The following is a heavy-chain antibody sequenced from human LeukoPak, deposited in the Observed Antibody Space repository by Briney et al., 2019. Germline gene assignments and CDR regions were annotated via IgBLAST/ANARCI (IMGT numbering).Heavy chain of an antibody. CDR2: INPNSGGT. CDR3: ARAVQQLVRGYYYYYMDV. D-gene: IGHD6-6*01. V-gene: IGHV1-2*02. Sequence: ASVKVSCKASGYTFTGYYMHWVRQAPGQGLEWMGWINPNSGGTNYAQKFQGRVTMTRDTSISTAYMELRSLRSDDTAVYYCARAVQQLVRGYYYYYMDVWGKGTTVTVSS. J-gene: IGHJ6*03. CDR1: GYTFTGYY.